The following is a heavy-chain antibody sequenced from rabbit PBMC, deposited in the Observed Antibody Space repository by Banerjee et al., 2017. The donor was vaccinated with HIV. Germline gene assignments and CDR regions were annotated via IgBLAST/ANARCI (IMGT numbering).Heavy chain of an antibody. CDR3: ARDLAGVIGWKFDL. Sequence: QQQLEESGGGLVKPEGSLTLSCTASGFYFSNKYVMCWVRQAPGKGLEWIACINTSTGNTVYATWAKGRFTISKTSWTTVTLQMSSLTAADTATYFCARDLAGVIGWKFDLWGPGTLVTVS. D-gene: IGHD4-1*01. V-gene: IGHV1S45*01. J-gene: IGHJ4*01. CDR1: GFYFSNKYV. CDR2: INTSTGNT.